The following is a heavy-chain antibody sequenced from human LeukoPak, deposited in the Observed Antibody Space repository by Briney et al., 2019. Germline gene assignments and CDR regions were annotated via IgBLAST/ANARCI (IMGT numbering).Heavy chain of an antibody. D-gene: IGHD6-19*01. V-gene: IGHV3-23*01. CDR2: ISGSANST. CDR3: ARNKGYSSGNDAFDI. J-gene: IGHJ3*02. CDR1: GFTFSSSA. Sequence: AGGSLRLSCAASGFTFSSSAMSWVRQAPGKGLEWVSAISGSANSTYYADSVKGRFTISRDNSKNTLYLQMNSLRAEDTAVYYCARNKGYSSGNDAFDIWGQGTMVTVSS.